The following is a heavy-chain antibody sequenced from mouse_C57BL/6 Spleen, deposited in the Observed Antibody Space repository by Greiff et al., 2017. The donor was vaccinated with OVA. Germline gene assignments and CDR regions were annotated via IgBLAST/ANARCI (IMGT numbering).Heavy chain of an antibody. D-gene: IGHD2-4*01. V-gene: IGHV5-16*01. CDR2: INYDGSST. Sequence: EVQLVESEGGLVQPGSSMKLSCTASGFTFSDYYMAWVRQVPEKGLEWVANINYDGSSTYYLDSLKSRFIISRDNAKNILYLQMSSLKSEDTATYYCARGYYDYDDGYAMDYWGQGTSVTVSS. CDR3: ARGYYDYDDGYAMDY. CDR1: GFTFSDYY. J-gene: IGHJ4*01.